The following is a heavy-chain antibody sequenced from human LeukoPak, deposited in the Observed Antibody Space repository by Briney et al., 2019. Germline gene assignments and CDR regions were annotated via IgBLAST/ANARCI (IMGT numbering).Heavy chain of an antibody. CDR2: TYYRSKWYT. CDR1: GVTFSSNSAA. J-gene: IGHJ5*02. D-gene: IGHD3/OR15-3a*01. V-gene: IGHV6-1*01. Sequence: SQTLSLTCAISGVTFSSNSAAWNWISQSPSRGLESLVRTYYRSKWYTEYAVSVKSRITINPYTSKNQFSLQLNSVTPEDTAVYYCASGLNWFDPWGQGTLVTVSS. CDR3: ASGLNWFDP.